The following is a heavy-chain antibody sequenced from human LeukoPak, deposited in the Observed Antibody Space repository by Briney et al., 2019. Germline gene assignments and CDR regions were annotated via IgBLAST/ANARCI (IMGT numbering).Heavy chain of an antibody. CDR3: ARPYYYDSSGYYTGYNWFDP. V-gene: IGHV4-39*01. D-gene: IGHD3-22*01. J-gene: IGHJ5*02. CDR2: IYYSGST. CDR1: GGSISSSSYY. Sequence: SETLSLTCTVSGGSISSSSYYWGWIRRPPGKGLEWIGSIYYSGSTYYNPSLKSRVTISVDTSKNQFSLKLSSVTAADTAVYYCARPYYYDSSGYYTGYNWFDPWGQGTLVTVSS.